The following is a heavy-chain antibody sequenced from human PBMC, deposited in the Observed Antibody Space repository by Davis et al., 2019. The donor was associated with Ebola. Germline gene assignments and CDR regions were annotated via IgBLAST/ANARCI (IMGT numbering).Heavy chain of an antibody. V-gene: IGHV3-30*02. J-gene: IGHJ3*02. D-gene: IGHD4-23*01. CDR3: AKGYGGNSDAFDI. Sequence: DSVKGRFTISRDNFKNTLYLQMNSLRAEDTAVYYCAKGYGGNSDAFDIWGQGTMVTVSS.